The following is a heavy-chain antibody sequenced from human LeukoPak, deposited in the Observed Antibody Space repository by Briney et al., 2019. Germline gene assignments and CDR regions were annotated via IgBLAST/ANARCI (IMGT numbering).Heavy chain of an antibody. V-gene: IGHV1-8*01. D-gene: IGHD6-13*01. J-gene: IGHJ6*02. CDR1: GYTFTSYD. Sequence: ASVKVSCKASGYTFTSYDINWVRQATGQGLEWMGWMNPNSGNTGYAQKFQGRVTMTRNTSISTAYMELSSLRSEDTAVYYCVRGPYPYSSSWYYYYYGMDVWGQGTTVTASS. CDR3: VRGPYPYSSSWYYYYYGMDV. CDR2: MNPNSGNT.